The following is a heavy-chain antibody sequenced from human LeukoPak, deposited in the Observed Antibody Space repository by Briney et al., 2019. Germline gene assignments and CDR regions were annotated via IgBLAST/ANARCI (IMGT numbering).Heavy chain of an antibody. V-gene: IGHV3-48*01. Sequence: GGSLRLSCAASGFTFSSYSMNWVRQAPGKGLEWVSYISSSSSTIYYADSVNGRFTISRDNAKNSLYLQMNSLRAEDTAVYYCARDLEYLGWDYWGQGTLVTVSS. CDR2: ISSSSSTI. CDR3: ARDLEYLGWDY. CDR1: GFTFSSYS. D-gene: IGHD2/OR15-2a*01. J-gene: IGHJ4*02.